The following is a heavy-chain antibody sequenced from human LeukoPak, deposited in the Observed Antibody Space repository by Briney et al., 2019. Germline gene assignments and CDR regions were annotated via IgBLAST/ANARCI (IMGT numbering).Heavy chain of an antibody. CDR1: GGSLNTYPY. V-gene: IGHV4-59*01. CDR2: MYSSGSA. J-gene: IGHJ4*02. CDR3: ATGSYPFEY. D-gene: IGHD3-10*01. Sequence: SETLSLTCAVSGGSLNTYPYWSWIRQPPGKGLEGIGLMYSSGSAHYNSSLKSRVTMSADASKKQFSLRLNSVAAVDTAVYYCATGSYPFEYWGPGTLVTVSS.